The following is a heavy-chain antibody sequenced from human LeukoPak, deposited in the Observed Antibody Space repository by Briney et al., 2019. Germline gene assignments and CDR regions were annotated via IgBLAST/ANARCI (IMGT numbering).Heavy chain of an antibody. J-gene: IGHJ6*01. CDR3: AKMKGHPLPKYYMDV. D-gene: IGHD1-26*01. V-gene: IGHV3-23*01. CDR1: GFTFSGFA. Sequence: GGSLRLSCAASGFTFSGFAMSCVRRTPGKGREWVSGISGIGDNTLYADSVKGGFTISRDNSKNTLYLEINSLRAEDTAIYYCAKMKGHPLPKYYMDVWGQGTTVTVSS. CDR2: ISGIGDNT.